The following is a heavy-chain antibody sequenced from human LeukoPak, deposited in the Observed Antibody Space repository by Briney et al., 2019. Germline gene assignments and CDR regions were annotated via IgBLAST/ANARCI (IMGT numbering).Heavy chain of an antibody. CDR3: ARALHDYNPYYFDY. D-gene: IGHD5-24*01. CDR2: INPSGGST. Sequence: ASVKVSCKASGGTFSSYAISRVRQAPGQGLEWMGIINPSGGSTSYTQKFQGRVTMTRDTSTSTVYMELSSLRSEDTAVYYCARALHDYNPYYFDYWGQGTLVTVSS. CDR1: GGTFSSYA. V-gene: IGHV1-46*01. J-gene: IGHJ4*02.